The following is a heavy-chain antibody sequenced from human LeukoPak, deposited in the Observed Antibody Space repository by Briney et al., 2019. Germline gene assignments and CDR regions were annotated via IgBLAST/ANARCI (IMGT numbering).Heavy chain of an antibody. CDR3: ARDHKYYGSGSYYPFDP. Sequence: SVKVSCKASGGTFSSYAIRWVRQAPGQGLEWMGGIIPIFGTANYAQKFQGRVTITADESTSTAYMELSSLRSEDTAVYYCARDHKYYGSGSYYPFDPWGQGTLVTVSS. CDR1: GGTFSSYA. V-gene: IGHV1-69*13. D-gene: IGHD3-10*01. CDR2: IIPIFGTA. J-gene: IGHJ5*02.